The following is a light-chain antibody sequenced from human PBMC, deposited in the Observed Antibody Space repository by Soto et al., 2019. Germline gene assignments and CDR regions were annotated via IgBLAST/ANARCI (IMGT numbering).Light chain of an antibody. V-gene: IGLV2-14*01. J-gene: IGLJ2*01. CDR1: SSDIGAYDY. Sequence: QSALTQPASLSGSPGQSITISCTGTSSDIGAYDYVSWYQQHPAKAPKLMIFEVSNRPSGVSNRFSGSKSGNTASLTISGLQAEDEADYYCSSYTGSSINTVVFGGGTKVTVL. CDR2: EVS. CDR3: SSYTGSSINTVV.